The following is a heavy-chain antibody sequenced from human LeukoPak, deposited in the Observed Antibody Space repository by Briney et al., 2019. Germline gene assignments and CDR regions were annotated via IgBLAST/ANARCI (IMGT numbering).Heavy chain of an antibody. CDR3: ARHRIAAPGIDY. CDR2: IYTSRST. J-gene: IGHJ4*02. D-gene: IGHD6-13*01. CDR1: GGSISSYY. Sequence: SETLSLTRTVSGGSISSYYWSWIREPPGKGLVWMGYIYTSRSTIYHPSLKSQVTISVATSKNRFSLKLSSVTAADTAVYYCARHRIAAPGIDYWGQGTLVTVSS. V-gene: IGHV4-4*09.